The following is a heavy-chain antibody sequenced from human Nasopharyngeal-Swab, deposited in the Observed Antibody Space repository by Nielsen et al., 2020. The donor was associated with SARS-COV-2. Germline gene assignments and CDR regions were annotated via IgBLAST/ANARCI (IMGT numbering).Heavy chain of an antibody. D-gene: IGHD3-10*01. V-gene: IGHV4-4*07. J-gene: IGHJ4*02. Sequence: SETLSLTCTVSGGSISSYYWSWIRQPAGKGLEWIGRIYTSGSTNYNPSLKSRVTMSVDTSKNQFSLKLSSVTAADTAVYCCARESLHYYGSGSYYNVLDYWGQGTLVTVSS. CDR3: ARESLHYYGSGSYYNVLDY. CDR1: GGSISSYY. CDR2: IYTSGST.